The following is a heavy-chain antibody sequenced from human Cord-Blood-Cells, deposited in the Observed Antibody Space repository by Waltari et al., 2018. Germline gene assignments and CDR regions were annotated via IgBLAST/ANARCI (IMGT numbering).Heavy chain of an antibody. CDR1: GGSLSGYY. D-gene: IGHD3-9*01. Sequence: QVQLQQWGAGLLKPSETLSLTCAAYGGSLSGYYWSWIRQPPGKGLEWIGEINHSGSTNYNPSLKSRVTISVDTSKNQFSLKLSSVTAADTAVYYCARGTDWADYWGQGTLVTVSS. V-gene: IGHV4-34*01. CDR2: INHSGST. CDR3: ARGTDWADY. J-gene: IGHJ4*02.